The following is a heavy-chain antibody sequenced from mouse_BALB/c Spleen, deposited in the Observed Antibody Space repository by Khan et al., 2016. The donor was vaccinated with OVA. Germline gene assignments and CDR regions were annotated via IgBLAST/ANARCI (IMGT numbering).Heavy chain of an antibody. J-gene: IGHJ3*01. CDR1: GYPLTSYW. Sequence: QVQLQQPGADLVKPGASVKLSCKASGYPLTSYWLHWVKQRPGQGLEWIGEIDPSDSYTNYNQKFKGKATVTVDKYSSTTYRQLSSLTSEDSAVYYFVSSFHYGSSTWFAYWGQGTLVTVSA. D-gene: IGHD1-1*01. CDR3: VSSFHYGSSTWFAY. CDR2: IDPSDSYT. V-gene: IGHV1-69*02.